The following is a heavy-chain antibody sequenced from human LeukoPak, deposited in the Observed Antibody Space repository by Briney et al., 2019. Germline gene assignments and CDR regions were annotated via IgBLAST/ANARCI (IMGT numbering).Heavy chain of an antibody. V-gene: IGHV4-59*01. Sequence: SETLSLTCTVSGGSISSYYWSWIRQPPGKGLEWIGYIYYSGSTNYNPSLKSRVTISVDTSKNQFSLKLSSVTAADTAVYYCARRSSSSMRSVHNWFDPWGQGTLVTVSS. D-gene: IGHD6-13*01. CDR3: ARRSSSSMRSVHNWFDP. CDR2: IYYSGST. J-gene: IGHJ5*02. CDR1: GGSISSYY.